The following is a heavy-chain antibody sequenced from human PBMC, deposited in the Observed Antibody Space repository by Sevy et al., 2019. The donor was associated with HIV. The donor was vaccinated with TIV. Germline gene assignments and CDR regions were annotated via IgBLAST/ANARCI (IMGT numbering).Heavy chain of an antibody. D-gene: IGHD3-22*01. CDR3: EEGGGGHYDPDEIAYYFYYYNMDV. CDR2: ISGSGTRT. Sequence: GGSLRLSCAVSGFSFDSYGMTWVRQAPGKGLEWVSAISGSGTRTYYADSVKGRFIISRDNSKNTLDLQMNSLRAEDTALYYLEEGGGGHYDPDEIAYYFYYYNMDVWGKGTTVTVSS. V-gene: IGHV3-23*01. J-gene: IGHJ6*03. CDR1: GFSFDSYG.